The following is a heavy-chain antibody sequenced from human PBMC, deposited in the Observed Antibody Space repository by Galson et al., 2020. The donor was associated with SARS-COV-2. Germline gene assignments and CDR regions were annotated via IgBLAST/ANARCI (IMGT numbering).Heavy chain of an antibody. Sequence: SETLSLTCAVYGGSLGGNYWSWIRQPPGKGLEWIGEINHSGSTNYNPSLNSRVTISVDTSKNQFSLKVSSVIAADTAVYYCARKGWKVFYYYYGMDVWGQGTTVTVSS. V-gene: IGHV4-34*01. CDR3: ARKGWKVFYYYYGMDV. J-gene: IGHJ6*02. D-gene: IGHD1-1*01. CDR2: INHSGST. CDR1: GGSLGGNY.